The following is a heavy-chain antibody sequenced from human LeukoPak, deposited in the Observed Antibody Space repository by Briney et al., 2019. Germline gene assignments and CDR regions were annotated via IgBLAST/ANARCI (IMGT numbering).Heavy chain of an antibody. CDR3: ARKTDSSGSGDY. Sequence: GGSLRLSCAASGFTVSSNYMSWVRQAPGKGLECVSVIYSRGGTYYADSVQGRFTISRDASKNTLFLQMNSLRADDTAVYYCARKTDSSGSGDYWGQGTLVTVSS. CDR1: GFTVSSNY. CDR2: IYSRGGT. D-gene: IGHD3-22*01. V-gene: IGHV3-53*01. J-gene: IGHJ4*02.